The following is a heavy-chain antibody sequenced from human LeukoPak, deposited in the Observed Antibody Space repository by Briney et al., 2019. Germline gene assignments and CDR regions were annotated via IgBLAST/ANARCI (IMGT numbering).Heavy chain of an antibody. CDR2: INTDGSST. CDR3: ARGYSSSYRIDY. J-gene: IGHJ4*02. Sequence: PGGSLRLSCAASGFTFSSYWMHWVRQAPGKGLVWVSRINTDGSSTTYADSVKGRFTISRDNAKNTLYLQMNSLSAEDTAVCYCARGYSSSYRIDYWGQGTLVTVSS. V-gene: IGHV3-74*01. D-gene: IGHD6-6*01. CDR1: GFTFSSYW.